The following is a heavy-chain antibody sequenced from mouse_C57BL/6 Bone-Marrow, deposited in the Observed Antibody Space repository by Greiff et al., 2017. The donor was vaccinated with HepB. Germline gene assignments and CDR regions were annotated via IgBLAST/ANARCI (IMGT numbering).Heavy chain of an antibody. D-gene: IGHD2-4*01. V-gene: IGHV7-1*01. Sequence: EVMLVESGGGLVQSGRSLRLSCATSGFTFSDFYMEWVRQAPGKGLEWIAAGRNKANDYTTEYSASVKGRFIVSRDTSQSILYLQMNALRAEDTAIYYCARDAYDYLFAYWGQGTLVTVSA. CDR2: GRNKANDYTT. J-gene: IGHJ3*01. CDR3: ARDAYDYLFAY. CDR1: GFTFSDFY.